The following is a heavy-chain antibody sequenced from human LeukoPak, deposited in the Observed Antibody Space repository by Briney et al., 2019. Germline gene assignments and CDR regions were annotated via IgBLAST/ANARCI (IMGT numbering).Heavy chain of an antibody. J-gene: IGHJ4*02. CDR1: GFTFSSYG. D-gene: IGHD1-14*01. V-gene: IGHV3-21*01. Sequence: GGSLRLSCAASGFTFSSYGMNWVRQAPGKRLEWVSSISSSSSYIYYADSVKGRFTISRDNAKNSLYLQMNSLRAEDTAVYYCARDRNTVFDYWGQGTLVTVSS. CDR2: ISSSSSYI. CDR3: ARDRNTVFDY.